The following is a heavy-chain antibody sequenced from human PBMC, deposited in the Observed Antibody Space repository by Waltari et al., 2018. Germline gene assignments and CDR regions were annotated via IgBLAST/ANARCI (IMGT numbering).Heavy chain of an antibody. V-gene: IGHV1-58*01. CDR2: IVVGSGNT. J-gene: IGHJ6*02. Sequence: QMQLVQSGPEVKKPGTSVKVSCKASGFTFTSSAVQWVRQARGQRLEWIGWIVVGSGNTNYAQKFQERVTITRDMSTSTAYMELSSLRSEDTAVYYCAADGGFCSSTSCYNDYYYYYGMDVWGQGP. D-gene: IGHD2-2*02. CDR3: AADGGFCSSTSCYNDYYYYYGMDV. CDR1: GFTFTSSA.